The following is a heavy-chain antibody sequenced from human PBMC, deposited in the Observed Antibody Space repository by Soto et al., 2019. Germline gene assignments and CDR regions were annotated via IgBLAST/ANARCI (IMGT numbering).Heavy chain of an antibody. V-gene: IGHV4-30-2*01. CDR2: IYHSGST. J-gene: IGHJ5*02. CDR1: GGSISSGGYS. D-gene: IGHD2-15*01. Sequence: QLQLQESGSGLVKPSQTLSLTCAVSGGSISSGGYSWSWIRQPPGKGLEWIGYIYHSGSTYYNPSLERRVTICVDRSKNQFSLKLSSVTAADTAVYSCARDPGCSGGSCSSNWFDPWGQGTLVTVSS. CDR3: ARDPGCSGGSCSSNWFDP.